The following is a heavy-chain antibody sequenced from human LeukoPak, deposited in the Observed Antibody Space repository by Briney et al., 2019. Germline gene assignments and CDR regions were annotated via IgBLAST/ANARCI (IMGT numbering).Heavy chain of an antibody. CDR3: AHSKTGYSSSWLPYNWFDP. D-gene: IGHD6-13*01. CDR2: IYWNDDK. J-gene: IGHJ5*02. Sequence: SGPTLVNPTQTLTLTCTFSGFSLSTSGVGVGWIRQPPGKALEWLALIYWNDDKRYSPSLMSRLTITKDTSKNQVVLTMTNMDPVDTATYYCAHSKTGYSSSWLPYNWFDPWGQGTLVTVSS. V-gene: IGHV2-5*01. CDR1: GFSLSTSGVG.